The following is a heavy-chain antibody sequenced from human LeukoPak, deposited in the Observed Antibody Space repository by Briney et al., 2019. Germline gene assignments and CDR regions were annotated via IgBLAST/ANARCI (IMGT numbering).Heavy chain of an antibody. CDR3: ARQERVQDAFDI. V-gene: IGHV1-3*02. CDR1: GXTFTSYA. J-gene: IGHJ3*02. Sequence: AXVKVSCKASGXTFTSYAMHWVRQAPGQRLEWMGWSNAGNGNTKYSQEFQGRVTITRDTSASTAYMELSSLRSEDMAVYYCARQERVQDAFDIWGQGTMVTVSS. CDR2: SNAGNGNT. D-gene: IGHD3-10*01.